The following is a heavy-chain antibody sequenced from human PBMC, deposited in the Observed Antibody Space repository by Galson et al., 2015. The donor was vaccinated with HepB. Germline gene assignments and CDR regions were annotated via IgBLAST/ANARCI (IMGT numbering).Heavy chain of an antibody. CDR1: GFTSSNYR. CDR2: IDIIDTTT. D-gene: IGHD2/OR15-2a*01. Sequence: SLRLSCAASGFTSSNYRLNWVRQAPGKGLEWVSYIDIIDTTTQYADSVKGRFTISRDNAKNSLFLQLNILRDEDTAVYYCAREVSGTFHAFDIWGQGTMVTVSS. V-gene: IGHV3-48*02. J-gene: IGHJ3*02. CDR3: AREVSGTFHAFDI.